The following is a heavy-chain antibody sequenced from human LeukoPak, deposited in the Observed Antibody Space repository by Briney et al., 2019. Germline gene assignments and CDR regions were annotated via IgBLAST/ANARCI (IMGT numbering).Heavy chain of an antibody. CDR3: ARRSYYFDY. D-gene: IGHD3-16*02. CDR1: GGSISSSTCY. V-gene: IGHV4-39*01. J-gene: IGHJ4*02. Sequence: SETLSLTCTVSGGSISSSTCYWAWIRQPPGKGLEWIASIYYTGSTYYNPSLKSRITISVDTSKYQFSLKLSSVTAADTAVYYCARRSYYFDYWGQGALVTVSS. CDR2: IYYTGST.